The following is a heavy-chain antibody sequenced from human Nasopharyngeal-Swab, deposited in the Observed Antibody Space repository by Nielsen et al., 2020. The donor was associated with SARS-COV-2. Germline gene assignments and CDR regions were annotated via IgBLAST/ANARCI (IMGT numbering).Heavy chain of an antibody. Sequence: GESLQISCAASGFTFSSYSMNWVRQAPGKGLEWVSSISSSSSYIYYADSVKGRFTISRDNAKNSLYLQMNSLRAEDTAVYYCARSLHYDFWSGYWDFPPFDYWGQGTLVTVSS. D-gene: IGHD3-3*01. CDR3: ARSLHYDFWSGYWDFPPFDY. V-gene: IGHV3-21*01. CDR2: ISSSSSYI. CDR1: GFTFSSYS. J-gene: IGHJ4*02.